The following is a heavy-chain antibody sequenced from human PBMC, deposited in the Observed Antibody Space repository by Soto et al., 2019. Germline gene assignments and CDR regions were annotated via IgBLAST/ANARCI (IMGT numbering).Heavy chain of an antibody. J-gene: IGHJ5*02. CDR3: VTVATHSYNWLDT. CDR1: GFTFSSYW. Sequence: PVGSLRLSCAASGFTFSSYWMHWVRQAPGKGLVWVSRINADGSTTTYADSVKGLFTISRDNAKNTLYLQMNSLRAEDTAVYYCVTVATHSYNWLDTWGQGTLVTVSS. V-gene: IGHV3-74*01. D-gene: IGHD6-6*01. CDR2: INADGSTT.